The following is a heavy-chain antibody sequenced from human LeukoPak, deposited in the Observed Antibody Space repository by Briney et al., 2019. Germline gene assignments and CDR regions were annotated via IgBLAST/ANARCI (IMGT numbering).Heavy chain of an antibody. Sequence: PGGSLRLSCAASGFTFSSYGMHWVRQAPGKGLEWVAFMRYDGSNKYYADSVKGRFTISRDNSKNTLYLQMNSLRAEDTAVYYCAKDYVEMATIRAPDYWGQGTLVTVSS. CDR1: GFTFSSYG. V-gene: IGHV3-30*02. J-gene: IGHJ4*02. CDR3: AKDYVEMATIRAPDY. CDR2: MRYDGSNK. D-gene: IGHD5-24*01.